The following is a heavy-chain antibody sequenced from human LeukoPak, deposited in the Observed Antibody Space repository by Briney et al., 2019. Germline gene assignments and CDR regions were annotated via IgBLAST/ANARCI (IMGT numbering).Heavy chain of an antibody. CDR3: ARGGSYSLAIGY. V-gene: IGHV3-48*01. Sequence: GGSLRLSGAASGFTFSSYSMNWVRQAPGKGLEWVSYISSSSSTIYYADSVKSRFTISRDNAKNSLYLQMNSLRAEDTAVYFCARGGSYSLAIGYWGQGTLVTVSS. D-gene: IGHD1-26*01. CDR1: GFTFSSYS. CDR2: ISSSSSTI. J-gene: IGHJ4*02.